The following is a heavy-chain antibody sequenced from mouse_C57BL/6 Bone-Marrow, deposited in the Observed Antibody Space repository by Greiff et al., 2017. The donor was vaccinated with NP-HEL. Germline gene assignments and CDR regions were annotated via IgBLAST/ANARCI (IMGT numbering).Heavy chain of an antibody. Sequence: QVQLQQPGAELVKPGASVQLSCKASGYTFTSYWMHWVKQRPGQGLEWIGMIHPNSGSTNYNEKFKSKATLTVDKSSSTAYMQLSSLTSEDSAVYYCAKDYYGSSYNYWGQGTTRTVSS. CDR2: IHPNSGST. J-gene: IGHJ2*01. D-gene: IGHD1-1*01. CDR3: AKDYYGSSYNY. CDR1: GYTFTSYW. V-gene: IGHV1-64*01.